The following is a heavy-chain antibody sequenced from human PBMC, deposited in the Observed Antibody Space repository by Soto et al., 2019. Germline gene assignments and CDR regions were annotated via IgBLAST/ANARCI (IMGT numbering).Heavy chain of an antibody. Sequence: QVQLVQSGAEVKKPGASVKVSCKASGYTFTSYDINWVRQATGQGLEWMGWLNPNSGNTGDARKFQGRVTMTRNTPISTVYIELTRRRSEDKDVYYCARGRGSRAVDYWGKGTRVTVSA. CDR1: GYTFTSYD. D-gene: IGHD6-19*01. CDR3: ARGRGSRAVDY. V-gene: IGHV1-8*01. CDR2: LNPNSGNT. J-gene: IGHJ4*02.